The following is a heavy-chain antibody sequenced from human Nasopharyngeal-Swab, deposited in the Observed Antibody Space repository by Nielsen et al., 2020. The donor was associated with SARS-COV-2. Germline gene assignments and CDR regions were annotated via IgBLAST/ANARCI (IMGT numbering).Heavy chain of an antibody. CDR2: IYYSGST. V-gene: IGHV4-39*07. J-gene: IGHJ1*01. D-gene: IGHD6-19*01. Sequence: RQAPGKGLEWIGSIYYSGSTYYNPSLKSRATISVDTSKNQFSLKLSSVTAADTAVYYCARAEIAVADAEYFQHWGQGTLVTVSS. CDR3: ARAEIAVADAEYFQH.